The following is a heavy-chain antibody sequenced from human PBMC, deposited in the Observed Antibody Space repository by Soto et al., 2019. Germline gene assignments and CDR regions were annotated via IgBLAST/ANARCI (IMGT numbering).Heavy chain of an antibody. J-gene: IGHJ4*02. V-gene: IGHV3-30*18. Sequence: GGSLRLSCAASGFTFSSYGMHWVRQAPGKGLEWVAVISYDGSDKYYADSVKGRFTISRDSSKNTLYLQMNSLRAEDTALYYCAKDLRRDLSETIFDYWGQGTLVTVSS. CDR2: ISYDGSDK. CDR3: AKDLRRDLSETIFDY. CDR1: GFTFSSYG.